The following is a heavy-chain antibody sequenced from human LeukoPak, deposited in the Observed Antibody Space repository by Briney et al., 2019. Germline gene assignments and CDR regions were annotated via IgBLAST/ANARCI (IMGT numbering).Heavy chain of an antibody. CDR1: GFTVGNNF. CDR2: ISGGGGT. CDR3: ARVVDSTRAFHV. Sequence: GGSLRLSCAASGFTVGNNFMSWVRQAPGQGLEWVSLISGGGGTYYAASVKGRFTISRGNSENSLYLQMNSLRPEDTAAYYCARVVDSTRAFHVWGQGTLVIVSS. J-gene: IGHJ3*01. V-gene: IGHV3-66*01. D-gene: IGHD2-21*01.